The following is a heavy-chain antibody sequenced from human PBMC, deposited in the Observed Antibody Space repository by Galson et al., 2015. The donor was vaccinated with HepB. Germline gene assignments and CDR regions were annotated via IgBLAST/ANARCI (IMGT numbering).Heavy chain of an antibody. J-gene: IGHJ5*02. CDR2: IIPIFGTA. D-gene: IGHD6-13*01. V-gene: IGHV1-69*13. Sequence: SVKVSCKAFGGTFSSYAISWVRQAPGQGLEWMGGIIPIFGTANYAQKFQGRVTITADESTSTAYMELSSLRSEDTAVYYCARKAGEIVAAADRGGWFDPWGQGTLVTVSS. CDR3: ARKAGEIVAAADRGGWFDP. CDR1: GGTFSSYA.